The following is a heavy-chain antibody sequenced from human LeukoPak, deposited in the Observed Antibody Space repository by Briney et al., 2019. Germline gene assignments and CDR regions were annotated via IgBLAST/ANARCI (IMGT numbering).Heavy chain of an antibody. CDR2: INPNSGGT. Sequence: ASVKVSCKASGYTFTGYYIHWVRQAPGQGLEWMGWINPNSGGTNYAQKFQGRVTMTRDTSISTAYMELSRLRSDDTAVYYCARESGIAENAFDIWGQGTMVIVSS. CDR1: GYTFTGYY. V-gene: IGHV1-2*02. CDR3: ARESGIAENAFDI. D-gene: IGHD6-13*01. J-gene: IGHJ3*02.